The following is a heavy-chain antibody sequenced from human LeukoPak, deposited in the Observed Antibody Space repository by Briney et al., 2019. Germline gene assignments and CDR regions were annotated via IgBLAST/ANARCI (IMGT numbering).Heavy chain of an antibody. D-gene: IGHD2-2*01. V-gene: IGHV1-24*01. Sequence: ASVKVSCKVSGYTLTELSMHWVRQAPGKGLEWMGGFDPEDGETIYAQKFQGRATMTEDTSTDTAYMELSSLRSEDTAVYYCATGPGYCSSTSCYFSFQHWGQGTLVTVSS. J-gene: IGHJ1*01. CDR1: GYTLTELS. CDR3: ATGPGYCSSTSCYFSFQH. CDR2: FDPEDGET.